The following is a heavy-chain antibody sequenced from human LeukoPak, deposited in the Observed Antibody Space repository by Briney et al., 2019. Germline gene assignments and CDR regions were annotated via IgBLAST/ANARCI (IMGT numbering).Heavy chain of an antibody. V-gene: IGHV3-53*01. CDR1: GFTVSSNY. J-gene: IGHJ4*02. D-gene: IGHD3-10*01. CDR3: ARDASGSRPNY. CDR2: IDGAGST. Sequence: PGGSLRLSCAASGFTVSSNYMTWVRQADGKGLGWVSSIDGAGSTKYADSVKGRFTISRDNSKNTLYLQINSLRADDTAVYYCARDASGSRPNYWGQGTLITVSS.